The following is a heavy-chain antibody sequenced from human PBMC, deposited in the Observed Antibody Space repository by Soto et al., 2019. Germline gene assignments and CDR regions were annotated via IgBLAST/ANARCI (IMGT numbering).Heavy chain of an antibody. D-gene: IGHD2-15*01. Sequence: QLQLQESGTGLLKPSENLSLTCSVSGGSISSRYYYWGWVRQPPGKGLEWVGIMYYSGSTNYNPPPHRRVTISVDTSKTQFSLKLSSVTAADTAVYYCARHQCSGGTCTPTWGQGPLVTVS. CDR2: MYYSGST. CDR1: GGSISSRYYY. J-gene: IGHJ5*02. V-gene: IGHV4-39*01. CDR3: ARHQCSGGTCTPT.